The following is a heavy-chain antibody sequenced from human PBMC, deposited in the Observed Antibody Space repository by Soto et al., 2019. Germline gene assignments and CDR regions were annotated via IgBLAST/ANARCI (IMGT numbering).Heavy chain of an antibody. D-gene: IGHD2-21*01. Sequence: QVQLVESGGGLVKPGGSLRLACAASGFSFGVSYMSWVRQAPGKGLEWLSYISGGSSYTNYADSVKGRFTISRDNAKRSLYLEMNSLRADDTAVYYCAKTIVAASGYYFDHWGQGNLVTVSS. J-gene: IGHJ4*02. CDR3: AKTIVAASGYYFDH. V-gene: IGHV3-11*06. CDR2: ISGGSSYT. CDR1: GFSFGVSY.